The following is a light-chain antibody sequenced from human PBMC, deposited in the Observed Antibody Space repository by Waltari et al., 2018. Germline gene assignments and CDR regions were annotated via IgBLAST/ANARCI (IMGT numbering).Light chain of an antibody. CDR3: QQSYSMFALT. J-gene: IGKJ4*01. CDR2: AAS. V-gene: IGKV1-39*01. CDR1: QRIATY. Sequence: DIQMTQSPSSLSASVGDRVTITCRASQRIATYLSWYQQKPGQAPKFLIYAASGLQSGVPSRFSGSGSGTDFTLTISSLQPEDFATYYCQQSYSMFALTFGGGTKVEIK.